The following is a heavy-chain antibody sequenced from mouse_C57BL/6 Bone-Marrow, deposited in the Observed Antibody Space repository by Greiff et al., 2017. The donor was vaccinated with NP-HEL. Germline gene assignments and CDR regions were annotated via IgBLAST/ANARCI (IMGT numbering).Heavy chain of an antibody. CDR3: ARHREDYYAMDY. Sequence: EVKLVESGGGLVQPGGSLKLSCAASGFTFSDYYMYWVRQTPEKRLEWVAYISNGGGSTYYPDTVKGRFTISRDNAKNTLYLQMSRLKSEDTAMYYCARHREDYYAMDYWGQGTSVTVSS. CDR1: GFTFSDYY. D-gene: IGHD3-3*01. CDR2: ISNGGGST. V-gene: IGHV5-12*01. J-gene: IGHJ4*01.